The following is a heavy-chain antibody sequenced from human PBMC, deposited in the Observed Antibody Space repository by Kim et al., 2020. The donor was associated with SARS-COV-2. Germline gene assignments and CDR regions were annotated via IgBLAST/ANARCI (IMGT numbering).Heavy chain of an antibody. CDR1: GFTFSDYY. J-gene: IGHJ6*02. Sequence: GGSLRLSCAASGFTFSDYYMSWIRQAPGKGLEWVSYISSSSSYTNYADSVKGRFTISRDNAKNSLYLQMNSLRAEDTAVYYCAREPHYDLSYGMDVWGQGTTVTVSS. CDR2: ISSSSSYT. CDR3: AREPHYDLSYGMDV. V-gene: IGHV3-11*05. D-gene: IGHD3-3*01.